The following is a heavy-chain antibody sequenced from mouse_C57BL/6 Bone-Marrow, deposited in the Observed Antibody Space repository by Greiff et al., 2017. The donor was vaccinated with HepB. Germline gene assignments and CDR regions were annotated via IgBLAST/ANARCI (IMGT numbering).Heavy chain of an antibody. Sequence: VKLMESGAELVRPGASVKLSCKASGYTFTDYYINWVKQRPGQGLEWIARIYPGSGNTYYNEKFKGKATLTAEKSSSTAYMQLSSLTSEDSAVYFCATHDYGAAMDYWGQGTSVTVSS. CDR3: ATHDYGAAMDY. J-gene: IGHJ4*01. V-gene: IGHV1-76*01. D-gene: IGHD2-4*01. CDR2: IYPGSGNT. CDR1: GYTFTDYY.